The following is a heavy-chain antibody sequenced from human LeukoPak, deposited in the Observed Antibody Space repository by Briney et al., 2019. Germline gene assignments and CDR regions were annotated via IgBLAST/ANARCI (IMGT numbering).Heavy chain of an antibody. CDR2: IYYSGST. CDR3: GTPTPNYYDSSGYYLADAFDI. J-gene: IGHJ3*02. CDR1: GGSISSGGYY. Sequence: PSETLSLTCTVSGGSISSGGYYWSWIRQHPGKGLEWIGYIYYSGSTYYNPSLKSRVTISVDTSKNQFSLKLSSVTAADTAVYYCGTPTPNYYDSSGYYLADAFDIWGQGTMVTVSS. D-gene: IGHD3-22*01. V-gene: IGHV4-31*03.